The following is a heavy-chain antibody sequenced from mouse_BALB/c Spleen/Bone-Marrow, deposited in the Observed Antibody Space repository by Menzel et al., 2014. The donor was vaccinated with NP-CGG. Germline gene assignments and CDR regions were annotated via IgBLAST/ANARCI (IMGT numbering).Heavy chain of an antibody. CDR2: INPSNGRA. CDR3: ARAGGYDGFAY. V-gene: IGHV1S81*02. Sequence: VKLQESGAELVKPGVSVKLSCKASGYTFTSYWMHWVKQRPGQGLEWIGEINPSNGRADYNEKFRSKATLTVDRSSSTAYMQLSSPTSEDSAVYYCARAGGYDGFAYWGQGTLVTVSA. CDR1: GYTFTSYW. D-gene: IGHD2-2*01. J-gene: IGHJ3*01.